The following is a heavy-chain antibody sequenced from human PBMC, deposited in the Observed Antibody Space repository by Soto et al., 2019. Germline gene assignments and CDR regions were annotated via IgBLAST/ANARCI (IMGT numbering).Heavy chain of an antibody. CDR3: ARWNGGFDP. Sequence: EEQLVESGGGLVQPGGSLRLSYAASGFTFSDYYMSWVRQAPGKGLEWVANINQDGSAKSYVDSVRGRFTISRDNGKNSLSLQMESLRADDTAVYYCARWNGGFDPWGQGTLVTVSS. CDR1: GFTFSDYY. CDR2: INQDGSAK. D-gene: IGHD1-1*01. V-gene: IGHV3-7*05. J-gene: IGHJ5*02.